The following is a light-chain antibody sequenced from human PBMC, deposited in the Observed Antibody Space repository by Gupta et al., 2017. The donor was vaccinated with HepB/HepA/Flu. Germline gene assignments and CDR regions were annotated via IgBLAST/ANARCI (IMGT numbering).Light chain of an antibody. CDR1: SSNIGAGYD. V-gene: IGLV1-40*01. Sequence: QSVLTRPPSQSDTPRQRVTTSCTGSSSNIGAGYDVHWYQQLPGTAPKLLSYGNSNRPSGVPDRFSGSKSGTSASLAITGLQAEDEADYYCQSYDSSLSGVVFGGGTKLTVL. CDR3: QSYDSSLSGVV. J-gene: IGLJ2*01. CDR2: GNS.